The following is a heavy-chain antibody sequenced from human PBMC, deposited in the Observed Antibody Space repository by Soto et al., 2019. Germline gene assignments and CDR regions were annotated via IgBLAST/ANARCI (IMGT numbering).Heavy chain of an antibody. J-gene: IGHJ4*02. CDR3: ARHAYGDHFDY. CDR2: IYYSGST. V-gene: IGHV4-59*08. Sequence: PSETLSLTCTVSGGSISSYYWSWIRQPPGKGLEWIGYIYYSGSTNYNPSLKSRVTISVDTSKNQFSLKLSSVTAADTAVYYCARHAYGDHFDYWGQGTLVTVSS. D-gene: IGHD4-17*01. CDR1: GGSISSYY.